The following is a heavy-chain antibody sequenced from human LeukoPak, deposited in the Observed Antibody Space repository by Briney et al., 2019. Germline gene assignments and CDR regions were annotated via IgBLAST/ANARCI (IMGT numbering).Heavy chain of an antibody. D-gene: IGHD2-2*01. V-gene: IGHV5-51*01. Sequence: GDSLKISCKSSGYSFTSYWIAWVRQMPGKGLEWMGIIYPDDSDTRYSPSFQGQVTISVDKSISTAYLQWSSLKASDTAIYYCAKIDRQYCSRSSCYALDYWGQGTQVTVSS. CDR2: IYPDDSDT. CDR1: GYSFTSYW. CDR3: AKIDRQYCSRSSCYALDY. J-gene: IGHJ4*02.